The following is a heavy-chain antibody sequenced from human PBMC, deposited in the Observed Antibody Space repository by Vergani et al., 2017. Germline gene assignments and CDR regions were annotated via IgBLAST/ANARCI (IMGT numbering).Heavy chain of an antibody. CDR3: ARTESFILRYFHWAL. D-gene: IGHD3-9*01. CDR2: IYHSGCA. Sequence: QLHLQESGPGLVKPSETLSLTCTVSGGSITSSRYYWGWIRQPPGKGLEWIGNIYHSGCAYYNPSLKGRVTISVDTSKNQFSLEVTSVTAADTAIYFCARTESFILRYFHWALWGQGTLVTVSS. J-gene: IGHJ4*02. V-gene: IGHV4-39*01. CDR1: GGSITSSRYY.